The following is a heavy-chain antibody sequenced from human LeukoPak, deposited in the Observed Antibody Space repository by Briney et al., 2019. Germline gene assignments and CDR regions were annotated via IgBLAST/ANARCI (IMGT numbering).Heavy chain of an antibody. D-gene: IGHD1-26*01. Sequence: SETLSLTCTVSGGSISSYYWSWIRQPPGQGLEWIAYIHSSGYTNYNPPLKSRVTISVDTSKNQFSLKVTSVSAADTAVYYCAKRQGPNSGSYDYFDPWGQGTLVTVSS. J-gene: IGHJ5*02. V-gene: IGHV4-4*09. CDR3: AKRQGPNSGSYDYFDP. CDR1: GGSISSYY. CDR2: IHSSGYT.